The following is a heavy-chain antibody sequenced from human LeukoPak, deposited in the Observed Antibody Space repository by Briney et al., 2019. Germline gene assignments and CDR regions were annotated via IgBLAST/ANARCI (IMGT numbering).Heavy chain of an antibody. D-gene: IGHD6-13*01. J-gene: IGHJ3*02. V-gene: IGHV3-23*01. CDR3: AKDNPSIAAAGTGSFDI. CDR1: GFTFSSYA. Sequence: GESLKISCAASGFTFSSYAMSWVRQAPGKGLEWVSAISGSGGSTYYADSVKGRFTISRDNSKNTLYLQMNSLRAEDTAVYYCAKDNPSIAAAGTGSFDIWGQGTMVTVSS. CDR2: ISGSGGST.